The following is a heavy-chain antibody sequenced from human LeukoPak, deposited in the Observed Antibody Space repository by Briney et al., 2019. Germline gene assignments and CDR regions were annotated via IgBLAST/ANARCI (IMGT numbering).Heavy chain of an antibody. V-gene: IGHV1-2*02. J-gene: IGHJ4*02. CDR3: ARAARYQPLDY. D-gene: IGHD2-2*01. CDR2: INPNSGGT. CDR1: GYTFTGYY. Sequence: ASVKVSCKASGYTFTGYYMHWVRQAPGQGLEWMGWINPNSGGTNYARKFQGRVTMTRDTSISTAYMELSRLRSDDTAVYYCARAARYQPLDYWGQGTLVTVSS.